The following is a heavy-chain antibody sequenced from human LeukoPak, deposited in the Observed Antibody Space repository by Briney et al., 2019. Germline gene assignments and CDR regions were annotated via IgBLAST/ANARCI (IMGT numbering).Heavy chain of an antibody. CDR3: ASQYYYDSSGYYEN. CDR1: GGSISSGGYS. CDR2: IYHSGST. V-gene: IGHV4-30-2*01. D-gene: IGHD3-22*01. Sequence: SETLSLTCAVSGGSISSGGYSWSWIRQPPGKGLEWMGYIYHSGSTYYNPSLKSRVTISVDRSKNQFSLKLSSVTAADTAVYYCASQYYYDSSGYYENWGQGTLVTVSS. J-gene: IGHJ4*02.